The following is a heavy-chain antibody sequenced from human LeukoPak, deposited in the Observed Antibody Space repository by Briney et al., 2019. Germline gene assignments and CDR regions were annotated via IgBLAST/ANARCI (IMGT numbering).Heavy chain of an antibody. D-gene: IGHD6-6*01. CDR3: ARGKQLQYYYYGMDV. Sequence: GGSLRLSCAASGFTFSSYGMHWVRQAPGKGLEGVAVIWYDGSNKYYSDSVKGRFTISRDNSKNTLYLQMNSLRAEDTAVYYCARGKQLQYYYYGMDVWGQGTTVTVSS. CDR1: GFTFSSYG. CDR2: IWYDGSNK. J-gene: IGHJ6*02. V-gene: IGHV3-33*01.